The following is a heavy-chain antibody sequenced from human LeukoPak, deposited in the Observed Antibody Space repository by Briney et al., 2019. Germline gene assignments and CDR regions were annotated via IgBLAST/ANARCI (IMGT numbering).Heavy chain of an antibody. D-gene: IGHD3-10*01. Sequence: PSETLSLTCTVSGGSISSSSYYWGWIRQPSGKGLEWIGSIYYSGSTYYNPSLKSRVTISVDTSKNQFSLKLSSVTAADTAVYYCARLGITMVRGVMIFDYWGQGTLVTVSS. CDR2: IYYSGST. V-gene: IGHV4-39*01. J-gene: IGHJ4*02. CDR1: GGSISSSSYY. CDR3: ARLGITMVRGVMIFDY.